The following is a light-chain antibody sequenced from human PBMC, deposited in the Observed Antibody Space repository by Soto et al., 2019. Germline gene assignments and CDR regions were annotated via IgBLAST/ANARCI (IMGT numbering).Light chain of an antibody. V-gene: IGLV2-14*01. Sequence: QSVLTQPASVSGSPGQSITIACTGTSSDIGGYNVVSWYQQHPGKAPKLLIYDVGNRPSGVSNRFSGSKSGNTASLTISGLQAEDEAHYYCNSYSTVSTYVFGTGTKVTVL. CDR1: SSDIGGYNV. CDR3: NSYSTVSTYV. CDR2: DVG. J-gene: IGLJ1*01.